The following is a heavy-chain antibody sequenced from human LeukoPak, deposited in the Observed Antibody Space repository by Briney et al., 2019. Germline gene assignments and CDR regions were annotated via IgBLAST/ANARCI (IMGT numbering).Heavy chain of an antibody. Sequence: ASVEVSCKASGYTFTSYGISWVRQAPGQGLEWMGWISAYNGNTNYAQELQGRVTMTTDTSTSTAYMELRSLRSDDTAVYYCARSMVRGVSVGGFDYWGQGTLVTVSS. D-gene: IGHD3-10*01. CDR3: ARSMVRGVSVGGFDY. CDR2: ISAYNGNT. J-gene: IGHJ4*02. CDR1: GYTFTSYG. V-gene: IGHV1-18*01.